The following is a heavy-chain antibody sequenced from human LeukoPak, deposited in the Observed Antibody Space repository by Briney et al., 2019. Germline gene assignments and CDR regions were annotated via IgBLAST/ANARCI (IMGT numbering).Heavy chain of an antibody. V-gene: IGHV3-23*01. D-gene: IGHD6-6*01. CDR1: GFTFSRYA. J-gene: IGHJ4*02. CDR3: AKDPFRARISAPDY. CDR2: ISGSGGST. Sequence: GGSLRLSCAASGFTFSRYAMSWVRQAPGKGLEWVSAISGSGGSTYYADSVKGRFTISRDNSKNTLYLQMNSLRAEDTAVYYCAKDPFRARISAPDYWGQGILVTVSS.